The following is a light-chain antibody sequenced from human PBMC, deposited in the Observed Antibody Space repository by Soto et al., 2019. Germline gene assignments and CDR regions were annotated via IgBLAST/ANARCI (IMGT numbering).Light chain of an antibody. J-gene: IGKJ1*01. V-gene: IGKV3-20*01. CDR2: GAS. CDR3: QQYGSSPR. CDR1: QRVTSSY. Sequence: EIVLTQSPGTLSLSPEERATLSCRASQRVTSSYLAWYQQKPGQAPRLLIYGASSRATGIPDRFSGSGSGTDFTLTISRLEPEDCAVYYCQQYGSSPRFGQGTKVEIK.